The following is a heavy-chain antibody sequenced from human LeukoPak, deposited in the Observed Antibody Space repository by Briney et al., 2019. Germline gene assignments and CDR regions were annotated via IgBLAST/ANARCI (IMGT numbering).Heavy chain of an antibody. J-gene: IGHJ4*02. CDR1: GGTFSSYA. CDR3: ARNFPIVATMGSDY. Sequence: GASVKVSCKASGGTFSSYAISWVRQAPGQGLKWMGRIIPILGIANYAQKFQGRVTITADKSTSTAYMELSSLRSEDTAVYYCARNFPIVATMGSDYWGQGTLVTVSS. CDR2: IIPILGIA. V-gene: IGHV1-69*04. D-gene: IGHD5-12*01.